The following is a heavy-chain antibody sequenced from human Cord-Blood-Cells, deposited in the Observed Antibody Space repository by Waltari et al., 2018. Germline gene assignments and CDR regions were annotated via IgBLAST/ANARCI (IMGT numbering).Heavy chain of an antibody. CDR3: ARAYSSSYYYYYYYMDV. Sequence: GSLRLSCAASGFTFSSYSMNWVRQAPGKGLEWVSYISSSSSTIYYADSVKGRFTISRDNAKNSLYLQMNSLRDEDTAVYYCARAYSSSYYYYYYYMDVWGKGTTVTVS. V-gene: IGHV3-48*02. J-gene: IGHJ6*03. CDR1: GFTFSSYS. D-gene: IGHD6-6*01. CDR2: ISSSSSTI.